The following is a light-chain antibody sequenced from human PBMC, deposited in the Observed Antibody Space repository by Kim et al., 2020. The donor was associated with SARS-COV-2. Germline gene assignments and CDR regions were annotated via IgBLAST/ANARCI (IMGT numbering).Light chain of an antibody. CDR1: SGPVTSHYY. CDR3: LLYFGDAHWV. V-gene: IGLV7-43*01. J-gene: IGLJ3*02. CDR2: STA. Sequence: QAVVTQEPSLTVSPGETVTLTCASSSGPVTSHYYPNWLQQRPGQPPKALIYSTANKHSWAPARFSGSLLGGKAALTVSAVQPEDEADYYCLLYFGDAHWVFGGGTQLTVL.